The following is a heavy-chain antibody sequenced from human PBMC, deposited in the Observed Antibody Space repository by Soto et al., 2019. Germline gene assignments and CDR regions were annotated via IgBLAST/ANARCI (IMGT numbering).Heavy chain of an antibody. J-gene: IGHJ4*02. CDR1: GFTFSSSW. D-gene: IGHD2-2*02. Sequence: EVQLVESGGGLVQPVGSLRLSCAASGFTFSSSWMHWVRQAPGKGLVWLSRIDSSGGSTTYADSVRGRFTISRDNAKHTLYLQMNSRRADDTAVYYCTREGGYCSFTTCYKYFDYWGQGALVTVSS. V-gene: IGHV3-74*01. CDR2: IDSSGGST. CDR3: TREGGYCSFTTCYKYFDY.